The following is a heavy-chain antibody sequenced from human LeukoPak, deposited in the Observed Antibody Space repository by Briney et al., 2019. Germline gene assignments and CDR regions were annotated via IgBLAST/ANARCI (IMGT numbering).Heavy chain of an antibody. Sequence: GGSLRLSCAASGFTFSSYAMSWVRQAPGKGLEWVSTIRGGGDTYYADSVKGRFTISRDNAKNSLYLQMNSLRAEDTAVYYCARGGFGVNWYFDLWGRGTLVTVSS. CDR3: ARGGFGVNWYFDL. D-gene: IGHD3-10*01. V-gene: IGHV3-23*01. CDR1: GFTFSSYA. CDR2: IRGGGDT. J-gene: IGHJ2*01.